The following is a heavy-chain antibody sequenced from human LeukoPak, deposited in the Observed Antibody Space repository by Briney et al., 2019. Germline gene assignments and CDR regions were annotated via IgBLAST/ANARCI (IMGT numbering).Heavy chain of an antibody. CDR2: INPNSGGT. D-gene: IGHD6-6*01. J-gene: IGHJ5*02. CDR3: AKWGGIAARPGLTNWFDP. CDR1: GYTFTGYY. Sequence: ASVKVSCKASGYTFTGYYMHWVRQAPGQGLEWMGWINPNSGGTNYAQKFQGRVTMTRDTSISTAYMELSRLRSDDTAVYYCAKWGGIAARPGLTNWFDPWGQGTLVTVSS. V-gene: IGHV1-2*02.